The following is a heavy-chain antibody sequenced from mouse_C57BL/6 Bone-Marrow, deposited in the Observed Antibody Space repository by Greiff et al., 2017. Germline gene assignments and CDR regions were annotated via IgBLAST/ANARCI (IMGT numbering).Heavy chain of an antibody. Sequence: EVKLVESGGGLVKPGGSLKLSCAASGFTFSDYGMHWVRQAPEKGLEWVAYISSGSSTIYYADTVKGRFTISRDNAKNTLFLQMTSLRSEDTAMYSCARPRTAQATLCAYWGQGTLVTVSA. J-gene: IGHJ3*01. V-gene: IGHV5-17*01. CDR3: ARPRTAQATLCAY. D-gene: IGHD3-2*02. CDR2: ISSGSSTI. CDR1: GFTFSDYG.